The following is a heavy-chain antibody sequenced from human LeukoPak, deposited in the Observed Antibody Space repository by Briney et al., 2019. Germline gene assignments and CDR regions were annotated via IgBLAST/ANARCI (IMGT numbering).Heavy chain of an antibody. V-gene: IGHV7-4-1*02. Sequence: ASVKVSCKASGYTFTSYAMNWVRQAPGQGLEWMGWINTNTGNPTYAQGFTGRFVFSLGTSVSTAYLQISSLKAEDTAVYYCARDLRGEPYYYDSSGYYIFDYWGQGTLVTVSS. CDR3: ARDLRGEPYYYDSSGYYIFDY. D-gene: IGHD3-22*01. CDR1: GYTFTSYA. J-gene: IGHJ4*02. CDR2: INTNTGNP.